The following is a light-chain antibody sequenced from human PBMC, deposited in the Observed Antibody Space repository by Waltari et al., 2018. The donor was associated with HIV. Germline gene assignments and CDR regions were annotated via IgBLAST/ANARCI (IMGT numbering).Light chain of an antibody. Sequence: QSVLTQPPSASGTPGQRVTVSCSGSSSNIGSNTVNWYQQLPGTAPKLLSYSNNERPSGVPDRVSCSKSGTSASLAISGLQSEDEADYYCAAWDDSLNGPVFGGGTKVTV. CDR3: AAWDDSLNGPV. V-gene: IGLV1-44*01. CDR2: SNN. J-gene: IGLJ3*02. CDR1: SSNIGSNT.